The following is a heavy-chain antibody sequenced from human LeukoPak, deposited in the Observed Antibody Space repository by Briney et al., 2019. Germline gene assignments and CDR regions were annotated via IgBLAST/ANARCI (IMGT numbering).Heavy chain of an antibody. D-gene: IGHD2-15*01. CDR1: GYTFTGYY. CDR2: INPNSGGT. J-gene: IGHJ5*02. CDR3: ARGSVVVAAKFSNWFDP. V-gene: IGHV1-2*02. Sequence: GASVKVSCKASGYTFTGYYMHWVRQAPGQGLEWMGWINPNSGGTNYAQKFQGRVTMTRDTSISTAYMELSRLRSDDTAVYYCARGSVVVAAKFSNWFDPWGQGTLVTVSS.